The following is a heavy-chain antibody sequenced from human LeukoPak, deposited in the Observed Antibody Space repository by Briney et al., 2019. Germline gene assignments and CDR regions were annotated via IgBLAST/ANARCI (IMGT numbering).Heavy chain of an antibody. Sequence: PSETLSLTCTVSGGSISSYYWSWIRQPPGKGLEWIGYIYYSGSTNYNPSLKSRVTISVDTSKNQFSLKLSSVTAADTAVYYCARLGNYYDSSGGYWGQGTLVTVSS. V-gene: IGHV4-59*12. CDR1: GGSISSYY. J-gene: IGHJ4*02. D-gene: IGHD3-22*01. CDR2: IYYSGST. CDR3: ARLGNYYDSSGGY.